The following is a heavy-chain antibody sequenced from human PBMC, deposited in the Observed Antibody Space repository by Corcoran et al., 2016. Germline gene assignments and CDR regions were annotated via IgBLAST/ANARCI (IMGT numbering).Heavy chain of an antibody. Sequence: QVQLHESGPGLVKPSETLSLACTVSGGSVSSDSHFWSWLRQPPGKGLEWIGYISYSEYTNYNPSLKSRVTISVDTSKNQFSLRMSSVTAADTAVYYCARARERCTDYFDPWGQGTLVTVSS. CDR1: GGSVSSDSHF. V-gene: IGHV4-61*01. D-gene: IGHD4-17*01. CDR2: ISYSEYT. CDR3: ARARERCTDYFDP. J-gene: IGHJ5*02.